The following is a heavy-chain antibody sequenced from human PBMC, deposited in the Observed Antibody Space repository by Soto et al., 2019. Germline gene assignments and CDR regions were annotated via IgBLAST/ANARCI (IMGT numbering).Heavy chain of an antibody. CDR2: IYYSGST. J-gene: IGHJ5*02. CDR3: ARVNSSRWAGWWFDP. Sequence: QVQLQESGPGLVKPSQTLSLTCTVSGGSISSGDYYWSWIRQPPGKGLEWIGYIYYSGSTYYNPSLKSRFTISVDTSKNQFSLKLSSVTAADTAVYYCARVNSSRWAGWWFDPWGQGTLVTVSS. V-gene: IGHV4-30-4*01. CDR1: GGSISSGDYY. D-gene: IGHD6-13*01.